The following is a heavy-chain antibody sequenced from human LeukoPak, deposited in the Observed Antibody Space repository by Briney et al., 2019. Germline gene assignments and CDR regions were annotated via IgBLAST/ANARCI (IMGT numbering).Heavy chain of an antibody. J-gene: IGHJ3*02. V-gene: IGHV6-1*01. CDR1: GDSVSGNSGT. CDR2: TYYRSN. D-gene: IGHD5-24*01. Sequence: PSQTLSLTCAISGDSVSGNSGTWNWIRQSPSRGLEWLGRTYYRSNDYAVSVKSRITIDPDTSKNQFSLQLNSVTPEDTAVYYCARGQFSAFDIWGQGTMVIVSS. CDR3: ARGQFSAFDI.